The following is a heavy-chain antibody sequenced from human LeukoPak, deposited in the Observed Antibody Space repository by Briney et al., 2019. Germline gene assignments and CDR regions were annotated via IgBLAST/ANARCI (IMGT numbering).Heavy chain of an antibody. CDR3: ARVPSYYGSGVPVYFDY. V-gene: IGHV4-31*03. CDR2: IYYSGST. Sequence: PSETLSLTCTVSGGSISSGGYYWRWIRQHPGKGLEWTGYIYYSGSTYYNPSLKSRVTISVDTSKNQFSLKLSSVTAADTAVYYCARVPSYYGSGVPVYFDYWGQGTLVTVSS. CDR1: GGSISSGGYY. J-gene: IGHJ4*02. D-gene: IGHD3-10*01.